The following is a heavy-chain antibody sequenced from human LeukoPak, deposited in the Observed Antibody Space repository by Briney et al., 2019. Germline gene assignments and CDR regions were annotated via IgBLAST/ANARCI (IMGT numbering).Heavy chain of an antibody. CDR1: GFTFSSYG. V-gene: IGHV3-30*02. D-gene: IGHD3-16*02. J-gene: IGHJ5*02. Sequence: GGSLRLSCAASGFTFSSYGMHWVRQAPGKGLEWVAFIRYDGSNKYYADSVKGRFTISRDNSKNTLYLQMNSLRAEDTAVYYCAKDREAYYDYVWGSYRPPSGFNPWGQGTLVTVSS. CDR2: IRYDGSNK. CDR3: AKDREAYYDYVWGSYRPPSGFNP.